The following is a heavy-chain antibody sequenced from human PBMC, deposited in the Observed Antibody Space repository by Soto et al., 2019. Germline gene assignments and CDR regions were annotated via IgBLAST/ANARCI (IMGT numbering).Heavy chain of an antibody. CDR1: GGSFSGYY. V-gene: IGHV4-34*01. Sequence: PSETLSLTCAVYGGSFSGYYWSWIRQPPGKGLEWIGEINHSGSTSYNPSLKSRVTISVDTSKNQFSLKLSSVTAADTAVYYCARSQRVRGFYYYYGMDVWGQGTTVTVSS. CDR3: ARSQRVRGFYYYYGMDV. J-gene: IGHJ6*02. D-gene: IGHD3-10*01. CDR2: INHSGST.